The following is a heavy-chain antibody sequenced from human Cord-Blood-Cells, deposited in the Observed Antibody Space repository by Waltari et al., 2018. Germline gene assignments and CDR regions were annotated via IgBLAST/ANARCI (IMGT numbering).Heavy chain of an antibody. J-gene: IGHJ6*02. CDR3: ARGLRQFHIQEYYYGMDV. Sequence: QVQLVQSGAEVKKPGSSVKVSCKASGDTFSSYAISWVRQAPGQGLEWMGGIIPIFGTANYAQKFQGRVTITADEATCTAYLELSSLQSEGTAVYYCARGLRQFHIQEYYYGMDVWGQGTTVTVSS. CDR2: IIPIFGTA. V-gene: IGHV1-69*01. CDR1: GDTFSSYA. D-gene: IGHD5-12*01.